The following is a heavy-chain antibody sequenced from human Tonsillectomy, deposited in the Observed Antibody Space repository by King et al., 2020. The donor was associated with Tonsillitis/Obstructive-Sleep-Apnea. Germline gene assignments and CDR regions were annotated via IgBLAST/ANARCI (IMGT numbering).Heavy chain of an antibody. CDR1: GGSFSGYY. D-gene: IGHD3-22*01. CDR2: INHSGIT. Sequence: VQLPQWGAGLLKPSETLSLTCAVSGGSFSGYYWTWIRQPPGKGLEWIGEINHSGITNYNPSLKSRVTRSIDTSKNQFSLKLNSVTAADTAVYYCAREYFYHSSGYYDYWGQGTLVTVSS. CDR3: AREYFYHSSGYYDY. V-gene: IGHV4-34*01. J-gene: IGHJ4*02.